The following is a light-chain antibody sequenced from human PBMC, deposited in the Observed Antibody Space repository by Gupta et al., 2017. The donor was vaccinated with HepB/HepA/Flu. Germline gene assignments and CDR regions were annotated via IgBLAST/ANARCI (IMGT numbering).Light chain of an antibody. Sequence: DMVMTQSPLSLPVTPGEPPSISCRSSQSLLHSNGYNYLDWYLQKPGQSPQLLIYLGSNRASGVPDRFRGSGSGTDFTLKISRVEAEDVGVYYCMQALQTPLTFGGGTKVESK. J-gene: IGKJ4*01. V-gene: IGKV2-28*01. CDR2: LGS. CDR3: MQALQTPLT. CDR1: QSLLHSNGYNY.